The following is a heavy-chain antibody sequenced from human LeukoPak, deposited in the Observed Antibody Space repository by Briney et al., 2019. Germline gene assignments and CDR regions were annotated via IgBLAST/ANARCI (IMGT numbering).Heavy chain of an antibody. Sequence: KPGGSLRLSCAASGFTFSDYYMSWIRQAPGKGLEWVSYISSSGSTIYYADSVKGRFTISRDNAKNSLYLQMNSLRAEDTAVYYCARDSLYCSGGSCHSHFDYWGQGTLVTVSS. D-gene: IGHD2-15*01. V-gene: IGHV3-11*04. J-gene: IGHJ4*02. CDR1: GFTFSDYY. CDR2: ISSSGSTI. CDR3: ARDSLYCSGGSCHSHFDY.